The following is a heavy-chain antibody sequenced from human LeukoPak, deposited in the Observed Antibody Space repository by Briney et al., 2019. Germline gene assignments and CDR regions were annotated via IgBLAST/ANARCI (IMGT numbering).Heavy chain of an antibody. V-gene: IGHV4-4*07. Sequence: PSETLSLTCTVSGGSISSYYWSWIRQPAGKGLEWIGRIYTSGSTNYNPSLKSRVTISVDTSKNQFSLKLSSVTAADTAVYYCARGSSYYDSSGYYLYFDYWGQGTLVTVSS. CDR3: ARGSSYYDSSGYYLYFDY. D-gene: IGHD3-22*01. J-gene: IGHJ4*02. CDR2: IYTSGST. CDR1: GGSISSYY.